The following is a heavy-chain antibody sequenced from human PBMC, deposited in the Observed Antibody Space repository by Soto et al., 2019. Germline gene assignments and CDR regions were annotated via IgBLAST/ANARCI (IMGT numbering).Heavy chain of an antibody. J-gene: IGHJ6*02. CDR3: ARASHSNYYYGMDV. D-gene: IGHD4-4*01. CDR2: IYHSGST. V-gene: IGHV4-30-2*01. CDR1: GGSISSGGYS. Sequence: TLSLTCAVSGGSISSGGYSWSWIRQPPGKGLEWIGYIYHSGSTYYNSSLKSRVTISVDRSKNQFSLKLSSVTAADTAVYYCARASHSNYYYGMDVWGQGTTVTVSS.